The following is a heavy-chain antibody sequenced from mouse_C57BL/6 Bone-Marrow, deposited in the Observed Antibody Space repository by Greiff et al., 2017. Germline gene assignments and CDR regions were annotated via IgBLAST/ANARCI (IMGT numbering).Heavy chain of an antibody. J-gene: IGHJ4*01. Sequence: QVQLKQSGPELVKPGASVKISCKASGYAFSSSWMNWVKQRPGKGLEWLGRIYPGDGDTNYNGKFKGKATLTADTSSSTAYIRLSSLTSEDSAVYFCARGIYYGYAMDYWGRGTAVTVSS. CDR2: IYPGDGDT. CDR3: ARGIYYGYAMDY. D-gene: IGHD1-1*01. CDR1: GYAFSSSW. V-gene: IGHV1-82*01.